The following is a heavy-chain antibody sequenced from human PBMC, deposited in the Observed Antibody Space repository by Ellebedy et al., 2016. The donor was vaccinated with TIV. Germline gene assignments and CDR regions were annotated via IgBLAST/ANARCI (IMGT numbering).Heavy chain of an antibody. D-gene: IGHD5-18*01. J-gene: IGHJ3*01. Sequence: SVKGRFTISRDNCKNTMYLQMDSLRAEDTALYYCAKTNTAQGAFDVWGQGTMVTVSS. V-gene: IGHV3-23*01. CDR3: AKTNTAQGAFDV.